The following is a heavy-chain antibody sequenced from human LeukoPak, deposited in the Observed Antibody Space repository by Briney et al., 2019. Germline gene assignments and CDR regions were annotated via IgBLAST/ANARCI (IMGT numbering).Heavy chain of an antibody. Sequence: GASVKVSCKASGYTFTGSYMHWVRQAPGQGLEWRGWINPNSGGTNYAQKFQGRVTMTRDTSISTAYMELSRLRSDDTAVYYCAKSNIVVVPAAIVGGWFDPWGQGTLVTVSS. CDR1: GYTFTGSY. J-gene: IGHJ5*02. CDR3: AKSNIVVVPAAIVGGWFDP. CDR2: INPNSGGT. D-gene: IGHD2-2*01. V-gene: IGHV1-2*02.